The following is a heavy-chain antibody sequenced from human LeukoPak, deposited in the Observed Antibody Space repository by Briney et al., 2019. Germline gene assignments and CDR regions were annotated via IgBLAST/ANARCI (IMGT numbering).Heavy chain of an antibody. J-gene: IGHJ4*02. CDR3: AKDSVVVPAALDY. D-gene: IGHD2-2*01. Sequence: GRSLRLSCAASGFTFSSYGMHWVRQAPGKGLEWVAVISYDGSNKYCADSVKGRFTISRDNSKNTLYLQMNSLRAEDTAVYYCAKDSVVVPAALDYWGQGTLVTVSS. CDR2: ISYDGSNK. V-gene: IGHV3-30*18. CDR1: GFTFSSYG.